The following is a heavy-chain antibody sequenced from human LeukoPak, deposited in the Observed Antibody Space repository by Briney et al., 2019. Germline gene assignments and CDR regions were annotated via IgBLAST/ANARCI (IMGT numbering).Heavy chain of an antibody. CDR2: VTGSGTNS. D-gene: IGHD4-17*01. CDR3: AKSDYGYYFDS. V-gene: IGHV3-23*01. Sequence: PGGSLRLSCAASGFPFSTYAMNWVRQAPGKGLEWVSAVTGSGTNSYYADSVKGRFTVSRDNSRNMVYLQMSSPRAEDTALYYCAKSDYGYYFDSWGQGTLVTVSS. J-gene: IGHJ4*02. CDR1: GFPFSTYA.